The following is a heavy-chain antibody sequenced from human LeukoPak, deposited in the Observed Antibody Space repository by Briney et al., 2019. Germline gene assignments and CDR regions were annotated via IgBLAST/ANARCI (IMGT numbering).Heavy chain of an antibody. CDR2: IYYSGST. CDR3: ARAVSGRFDY. V-gene: IGHV4-59*08. CDR1: GGSFSGHY. D-gene: IGHD6-19*01. Sequence: TLSLTCAVYGGSFSGHYWRWIRQPPGKGLEWTGYIYYSGSTNYNPSLKSRVTISVDTAKNQSSLKLSSVTAADTAIYYCARAVSGRFDYWGQGTLVTVSS. J-gene: IGHJ4*02.